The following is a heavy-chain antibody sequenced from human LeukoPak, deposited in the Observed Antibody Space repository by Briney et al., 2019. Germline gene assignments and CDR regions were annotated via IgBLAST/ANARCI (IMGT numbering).Heavy chain of an antibody. V-gene: IGHV1-2*06. Sequence: ASVTVSCKASGGTFSSYAISWVRQAPGQGLEWMGRINPKSGGTDLAQNFQGRVTMTRDTSIRTAYMELSSLRSDDTAVYYCARDPFYCRSLSCYRFDPWGQGTLVTVSS. J-gene: IGHJ5*02. CDR3: ARDPFYCRSLSCYRFDP. CDR2: INPKSGGT. CDR1: GGTFSSYA. D-gene: IGHD2-2*02.